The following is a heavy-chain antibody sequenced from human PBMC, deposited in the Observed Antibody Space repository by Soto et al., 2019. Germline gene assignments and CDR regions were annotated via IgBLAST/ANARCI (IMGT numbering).Heavy chain of an antibody. CDR2: ISTYNANT. J-gene: IGHJ4*02. D-gene: IGHD1-1*01. CDR1: GYTFTNCC. V-gene: IGHV1-18*01. CDR3: ARVQGLPEPHFDY. Sequence: VSVKVSSKASGYTFTNCCLSWVRQAPGQGLEWMGWISTYNANTNDAQKLQGRVTMTTDTSTNTAYMELRSLRSDDTAVYYCARVQGLPEPHFDYWSQGTLVTVSS.